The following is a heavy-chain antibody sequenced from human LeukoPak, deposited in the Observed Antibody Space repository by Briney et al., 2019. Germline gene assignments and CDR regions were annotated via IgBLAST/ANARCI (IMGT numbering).Heavy chain of an antibody. V-gene: IGHV3-7*01. J-gene: IGHJ4*02. CDR1: GFAFSSYW. CDR2: IKLDGSGK. Sequence: PGGSLRLSCAASGFAFSSYWMTWVRQAPGKGLEWVANIKLDGSGKNYVDSVKGRFTISRDNAKNSLYLQMKGLRVEDTAVYYCSSQPAVLDRDCWGQGALVTVSS. CDR3: SSQPAVLDRDC. D-gene: IGHD6-19*01.